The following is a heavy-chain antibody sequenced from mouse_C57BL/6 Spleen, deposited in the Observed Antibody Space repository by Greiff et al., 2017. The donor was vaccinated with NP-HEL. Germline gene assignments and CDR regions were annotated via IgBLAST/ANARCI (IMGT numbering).Heavy chain of an antibody. CDR1: GYAFSSYW. Sequence: QVQLKQSGAELVKPGASVKISCKASGYAFSSYWMNWVKQRPGQGLEWIGQIYPGGGDTNYNGKFKGKATLTADKSSSTAYMQLSSLTSEDSAVYFCATGLRRVEYFDDWGQGTTLTVSS. D-gene: IGHD2-2*01. J-gene: IGHJ2*01. CDR2: IYPGGGDT. V-gene: IGHV1-80*01. CDR3: ATGLRRVEYFDD.